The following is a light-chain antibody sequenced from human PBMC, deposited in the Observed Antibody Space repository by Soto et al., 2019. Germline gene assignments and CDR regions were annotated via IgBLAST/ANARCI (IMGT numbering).Light chain of an antibody. CDR1: SSDVGSYNL. CDR3: CSYAGSSPSYV. V-gene: IGLV2-23*01. Sequence: ALTQPASVSGSPGQSITISCTGTSSDVGSYNLVSWYQQHPGKAPKLMIYEGSKRPSGVSNRFSGSKSGNTASLTISGLQAEDEADYYCCSYAGSSPSYVFGTGTKVTVL. CDR2: EGS. J-gene: IGLJ1*01.